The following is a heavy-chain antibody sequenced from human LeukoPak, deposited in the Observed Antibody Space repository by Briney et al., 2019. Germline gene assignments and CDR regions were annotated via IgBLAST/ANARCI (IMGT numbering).Heavy chain of an antibody. V-gene: IGHV1-8*01. J-gene: IGHJ3*02. CDR2: MNPNSGNT. Sequence: ASVKVSCKASGYTFTSYDINWVRQATGQGLEWMGWMNPNSGNTGYAQEFQGRVTMTRNTSISTAYMELSSLRSEDTAVYYCARMYSSSWFDAFDIWGQGTMVTVSS. CDR3: ARMYSSSWFDAFDI. D-gene: IGHD6-13*01. CDR1: GYTFTSYD.